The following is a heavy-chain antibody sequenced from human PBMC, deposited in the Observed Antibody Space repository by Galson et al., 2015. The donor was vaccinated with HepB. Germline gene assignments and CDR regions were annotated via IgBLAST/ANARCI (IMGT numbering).Heavy chain of an antibody. Sequence: SVKVSCKASGYTFTSYDINWVRQATGQGLEWMGWMNPNSGNTGYAQKFQGRVTMTRNTSISTAYMELSSLRSGDTAVYYCARVDFWSRMPSNYYYYGMDVWGQGTTVTVSS. J-gene: IGHJ6*02. V-gene: IGHV1-8*01. CDR3: ARVDFWSRMPSNYYYYGMDV. CDR1: GYTFTSYD. CDR2: MNPNSGNT. D-gene: IGHD3-3*01.